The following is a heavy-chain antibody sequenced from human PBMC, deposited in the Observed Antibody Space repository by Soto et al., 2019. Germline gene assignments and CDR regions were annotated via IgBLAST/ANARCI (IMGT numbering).Heavy chain of an antibody. D-gene: IGHD6-6*01. V-gene: IGHV3-33*01. CDR2: IWYDGSNK. CDR1: GFTFSSYG. Sequence: GGSLRLSCAASGFTFSSYGMHWVRQAPGKGLEWVAVIWYDGSNKYYADSVKGRFTISRDNSKNTLYLQMNSLRAEDTAVYYCARGFEYSSSSGGYWGQGTLVTVSS. J-gene: IGHJ4*02. CDR3: ARGFEYSSSSGGY.